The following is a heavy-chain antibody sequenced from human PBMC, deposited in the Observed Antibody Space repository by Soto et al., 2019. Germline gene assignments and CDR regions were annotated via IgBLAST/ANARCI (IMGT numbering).Heavy chain of an antibody. D-gene: IGHD6-19*01. J-gene: IGHJ4*02. Sequence: PSETLSLTCVVYGGSFSDYYWSWFRQPPGKGLEWIAEINHSGSTSYNPSLKSRVTISVDTSKNQFSLKLSSVTAADTAVYYCARGPVTAVAAKRDFDYWGQGTLVTVSS. CDR1: GGSFSDYY. V-gene: IGHV4-34*01. CDR3: ARGPVTAVAAKRDFDY. CDR2: INHSGST.